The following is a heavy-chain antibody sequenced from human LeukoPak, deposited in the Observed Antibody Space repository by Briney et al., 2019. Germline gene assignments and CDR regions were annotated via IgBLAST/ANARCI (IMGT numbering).Heavy chain of an antibody. D-gene: IGHD1-26*01. J-gene: IGHJ6*04. CDR1: GGSFSGYY. V-gene: IGHV4-34*01. CDR3: ARWYRGFYYYYGMDV. Sequence: PSETLPLTCAVYGGSFSGYYWSWIRQPPGKGLEWIGEINHSGSTNYNPSLKSRVTISVDTSKNQFSLKLSSVTAADTAVYYCARWYRGFYYYYGMDVWGKGTTVTVSS. CDR2: INHSGST.